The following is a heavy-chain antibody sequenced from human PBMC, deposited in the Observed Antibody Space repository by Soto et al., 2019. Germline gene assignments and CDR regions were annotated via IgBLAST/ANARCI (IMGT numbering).Heavy chain of an antibody. CDR2: IYWDDDK. V-gene: IGHV2-5*02. D-gene: IGHD2-21*01. J-gene: IGHJ4*02. CDR3: ARILVAGITYYFDY. CDR1: GFSLSSSGVG. Sequence: QITLKESGPTLVKPTQTLTLTCTFSGFSLSSSGVGVGWIRQPPGKALEWLTFIYWDDDKRYSPSLKSRLTITKDTSKNQVVLTLTNMDPVDTATYSCARILVAGITYYFDYWGQGTLRTVSS.